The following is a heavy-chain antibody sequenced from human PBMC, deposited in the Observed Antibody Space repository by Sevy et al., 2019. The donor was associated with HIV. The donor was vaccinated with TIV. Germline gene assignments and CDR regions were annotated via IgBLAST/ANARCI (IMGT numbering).Heavy chain of an antibody. J-gene: IGHJ4*02. Sequence: ASVKVSCQVFEYSLKELSIHWVRQAPGKGLEWMGGFDPQRGKIIYAQKFQGRVTMTEDTSTETAYMELSNLRSEDTAVYYCTTDVHLGDFRLWDDWGQGTRVTVSS. CDR3: TTDVHLGDFRLWDD. V-gene: IGHV1-24*01. D-gene: IGHD4-17*01. CDR2: FDPQRGKI. CDR1: EYSLKELS.